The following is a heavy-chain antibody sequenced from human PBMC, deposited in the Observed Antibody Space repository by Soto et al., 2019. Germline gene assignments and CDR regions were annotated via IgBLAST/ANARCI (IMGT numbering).Heavy chain of an antibody. V-gene: IGHV3-7*01. Sequence: GGSLRLSCAASGFTFSSYWMSWVRQAPGKGLEWVANIKQDGSEKYYVDSVKGRFTISRDNAKNSLYLQMNSLRAEDTAVYYCARDNGNNHYYYYYMDVWGKGTTVTVSS. D-gene: IGHD1-20*01. CDR2: IKQDGSEK. J-gene: IGHJ6*03. CDR3: ARDNGNNHYYYYYMDV. CDR1: GFTFSSYW.